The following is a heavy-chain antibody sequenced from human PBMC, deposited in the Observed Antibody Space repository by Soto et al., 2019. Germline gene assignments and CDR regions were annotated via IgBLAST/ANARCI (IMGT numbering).Heavy chain of an antibody. Sequence: EVQLVESGGGLVKPGGSLRLSCAASGFTFSSYSMNWVRQAPGKGLEWVSSISSSSSYIYYADSVKGRFTISRDNAKNSLYLQMNSLRAEDTAVYYCARVVTGGSYYLNGPFAYWGQGTLVTVSS. D-gene: IGHD1-26*01. CDR3: ARVVTGGSYYLNGPFAY. CDR2: ISSSSSYI. V-gene: IGHV3-21*01. J-gene: IGHJ4*02. CDR1: GFTFSSYS.